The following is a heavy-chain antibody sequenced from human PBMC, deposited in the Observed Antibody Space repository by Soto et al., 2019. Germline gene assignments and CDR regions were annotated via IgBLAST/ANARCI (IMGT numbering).Heavy chain of an antibody. CDR3: ARDPHYYDSSGWNFDY. Sequence: EVQLVESGGGLVQPGGSLRLSCAASGFTFSSYSMNWVRQAPGKGLEWVSYISSGASTIHYADSVKGRFTISRDNARNSMNLQMNSLRDEDTAVYYCARDPHYYDSSGWNFDYWCQGTLVTVSS. CDR1: GFTFSSYS. D-gene: IGHD3-22*01. J-gene: IGHJ4*02. V-gene: IGHV3-48*02. CDR2: ISSGASTI.